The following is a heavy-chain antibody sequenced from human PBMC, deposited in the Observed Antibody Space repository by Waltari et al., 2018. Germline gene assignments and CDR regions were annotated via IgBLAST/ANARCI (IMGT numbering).Heavy chain of an antibody. V-gene: IGHV1-46*01. CDR3: ARDSYSSRFYYFDY. Sequence: QVQLVQSGAEVKKPGASVKVSCKASGYTFTSYYMHWVRQAPGQGLEWMGIINPSGGSTNDAQKFKGRGTMTRDTSTSTVYMELSSLRSEDTAVYYCARDSYSSRFYYFDYWGQGTLVTVSS. CDR2: INPSGGST. CDR1: GYTFTSYY. J-gene: IGHJ4*02. D-gene: IGHD5-18*01.